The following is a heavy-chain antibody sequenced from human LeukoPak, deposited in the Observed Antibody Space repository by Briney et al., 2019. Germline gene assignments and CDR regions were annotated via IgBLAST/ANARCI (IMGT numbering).Heavy chain of an antibody. CDR1: GFTFSSYA. CDR2: ISGSGGST. J-gene: IGHJ4*02. Sequence: PGGSLRLSCAASGFTFSSYAMSRVRQAPGKGLEWVSAISGSGGSTYYADSVKGRFTISRDNSKNTLYLQMNSLRAEDTAVYYCAKQLWWLVPGPLFDYWGQGTLVTVSS. CDR3: AKQLWWLVPGPLFDY. D-gene: IGHD6-19*01. V-gene: IGHV3-23*01.